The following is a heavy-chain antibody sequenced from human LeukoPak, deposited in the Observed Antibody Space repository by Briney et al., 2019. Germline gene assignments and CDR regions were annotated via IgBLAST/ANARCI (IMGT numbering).Heavy chain of an antibody. J-gene: IGHJ3*02. CDR1: GGSFSGYY. CDR2: INHSGST. Sequence: SETLSLTCAVYGGSFSGYYWSWIRQPPGKGLEWIGEINHSGSTNHNPSLKSRVTISVDTSRNQFSLKLSSVTAADTAVYSCARVRGGPYYYDSSGYHPNAFDIWGHGTMVTVSS. D-gene: IGHD3-22*01. V-gene: IGHV4-34*01. CDR3: ARVRGGPYYYDSSGYHPNAFDI.